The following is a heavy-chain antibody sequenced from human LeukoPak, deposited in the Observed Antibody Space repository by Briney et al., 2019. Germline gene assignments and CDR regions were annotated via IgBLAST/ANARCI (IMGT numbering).Heavy chain of an antibody. CDR2: INHSGST. D-gene: IGHD2-2*01. CDR1: GFTFSTYS. V-gene: IGHV4-34*01. Sequence: PGGSLRLSCAASGFTFSTYSMNWVRQPPGKGLEWIGEINHSGSTNYNPSLKSRVTISIDTSKNQFSLKLTSVTAADTAVYYCASPLCSSTSCYLGYWGQGTLVTVSS. J-gene: IGHJ4*02. CDR3: ASPLCSSTSCYLGY.